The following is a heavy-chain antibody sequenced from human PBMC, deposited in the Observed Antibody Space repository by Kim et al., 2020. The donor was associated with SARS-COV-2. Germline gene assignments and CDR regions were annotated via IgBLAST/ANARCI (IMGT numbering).Heavy chain of an antibody. J-gene: IGHJ2*01. CDR2: IHFTGST. Sequence: SETLSLTCTVSGDSISGGRYYWSWIRQHPEKGLEWIGYIHFTGSTHSNPSLKSRVTISVDVSKNQFSLKLTSVTAADTAVYYCARTDYYGLGSAPGPVHLWGRGSLVTVSS. D-gene: IGHD3-10*01. CDR3: ARTDYYGLGSAPGPVHL. CDR1: GDSISGGRYY. V-gene: IGHV4-31*03.